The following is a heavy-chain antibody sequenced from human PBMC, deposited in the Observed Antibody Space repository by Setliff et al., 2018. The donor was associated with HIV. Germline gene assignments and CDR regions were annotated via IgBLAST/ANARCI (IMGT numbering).Heavy chain of an antibody. D-gene: IGHD1-26*01. CDR3: ARFRKFQLVGALDY. V-gene: IGHV1-8*01. CDR2: MNPNSGNT. Sequence: ASVKVSCKVSGGTFTRNCISWVRQAPGQGLEWMGGMNPNSGNTGYAQKFQGRVTMTRNTSISTAYMELSSLRSEDTAVYYCARFRKFQLVGALDYWGQGTLVTVSS. J-gene: IGHJ4*02. CDR1: GGTFTRNC.